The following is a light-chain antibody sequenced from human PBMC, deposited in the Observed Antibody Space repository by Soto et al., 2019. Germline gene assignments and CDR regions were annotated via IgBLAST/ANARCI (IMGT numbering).Light chain of an antibody. CDR1: QSISSW. J-gene: IGKJ1*01. CDR2: DAS. CDR3: QQYNSYWT. Sequence: DIQMTQSPSTLSASVGGRVTITCRASQSISSWLAWYQQKPGKAPKLLIYDASSLESGVPSRFSGRGSGTEFTLTISSLKPDDFATYYCQQYNSYWTFGQGTKVDIK. V-gene: IGKV1-5*01.